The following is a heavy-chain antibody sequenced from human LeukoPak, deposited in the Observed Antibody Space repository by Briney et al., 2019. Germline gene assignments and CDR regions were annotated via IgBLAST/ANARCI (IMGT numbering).Heavy chain of an antibody. J-gene: IGHJ3*02. CDR2: IKQDGSEE. D-gene: IGHD1-1*01. CDR1: GFTFSSYW. CDR3: ASVTTWNAFDI. V-gene: IGHV3-7*01. Sequence: PGGSLRLSCAASGFTFSSYWMSWVRQAPGKGLEWVANIKQDGSEEYYVDSVKGRFTISRDNAKNSLYLQMNSLRAEDTAVYYCASVTTWNAFDIWGQGTMVTVSS.